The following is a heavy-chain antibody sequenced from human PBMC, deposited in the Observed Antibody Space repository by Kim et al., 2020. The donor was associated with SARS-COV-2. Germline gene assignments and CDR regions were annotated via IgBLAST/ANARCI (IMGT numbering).Heavy chain of an antibody. D-gene: IGHD3-22*01. V-gene: IGHV3-9*01. J-gene: IGHJ3*02. CDR1: GFTFDDYA. CDR2: ISWNSGSI. Sequence: GGSLRLSCAASGFTFDDYAMHWVRQAPGKGLEWVSGISWNSGSIVYADSVKGRFTISRDNAKNSLYLQMNSLRAEDTALYYCAKAYLDYYDSSGYGAFDIWGQGTMVTVSS. CDR3: AKAYLDYYDSSGYGAFDI.